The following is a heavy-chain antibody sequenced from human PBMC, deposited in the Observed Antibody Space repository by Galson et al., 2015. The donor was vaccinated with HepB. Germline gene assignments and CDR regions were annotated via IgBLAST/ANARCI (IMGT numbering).Heavy chain of an antibody. Sequence: SLRLSCAASGLTFNDYAMHWVRQAPGKGLEWVAGISWSSGSMGYADSVKGRFTISRDNAKKSLYLQMNSLRPEDTAFYYCARGSGGNYDYHYYSVAVWGQGTTVTVS. CDR3: ARGSGGNYDYHYYSVAV. D-gene: IGHD3-3*01. J-gene: IGHJ6*02. V-gene: IGHV3-9*01. CDR2: ISWSSGSM. CDR1: GLTFNDYA.